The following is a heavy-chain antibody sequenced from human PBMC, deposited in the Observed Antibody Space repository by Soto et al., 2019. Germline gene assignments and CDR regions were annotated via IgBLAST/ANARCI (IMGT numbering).Heavy chain of an antibody. D-gene: IGHD6-6*01. Sequence: SVKVSCKASGGTFSSYAISWVRQAPGQGLEWMGGIIPIFGTANYAQKFQGRVTITADESTSTAYMELSSLRSEDTAVYYCARGIEYSSSSPSWYFDYWGQGNLVTVSS. V-gene: IGHV1-69*13. CDR3: ARGIEYSSSSPSWYFDY. CDR2: IIPIFGTA. CDR1: GGTFSSYA. J-gene: IGHJ4*02.